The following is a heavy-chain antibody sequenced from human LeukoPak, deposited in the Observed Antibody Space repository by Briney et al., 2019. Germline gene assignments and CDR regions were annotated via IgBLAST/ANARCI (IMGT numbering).Heavy chain of an antibody. D-gene: IGHD6-13*01. CDR1: GGSISSGSYY. V-gene: IGHV4-61*02. CDR3: ARAGTERLTPFDF. Sequence: SQTLSLTCTVSGGSISSGSYYWSWIRQPAGKGPEWIGRIANSGTTNYNPSLKSRVTMSVDTSKNQFSLKLNSVTAADTAIYYCARAGTERLTPFDFWGQGTLVTVSS. J-gene: IGHJ4*02. CDR2: IANSGTT.